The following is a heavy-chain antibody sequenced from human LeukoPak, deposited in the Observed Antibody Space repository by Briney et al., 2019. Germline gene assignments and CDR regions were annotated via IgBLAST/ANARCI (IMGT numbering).Heavy chain of an antibody. Sequence: ASVKVSCKASGGTFSSYAISWVRQAPGQGLEWMGGIIPIFGTANYAQKLQGRVTMTTDTSTSTAYMELRSLRSDDTAVYYCARVMGERWLVHYYYYMDVWGKGTTVTISS. CDR2: IIPIFGTA. V-gene: IGHV1-69*05. CDR3: ARVMGERWLVHYYYYMDV. CDR1: GGTFSSYA. D-gene: IGHD5-24*01. J-gene: IGHJ6*03.